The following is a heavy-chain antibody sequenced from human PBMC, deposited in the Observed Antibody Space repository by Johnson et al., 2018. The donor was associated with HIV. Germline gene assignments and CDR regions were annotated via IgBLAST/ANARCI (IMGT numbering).Heavy chain of an antibody. CDR3: VRGWELLTPAFDI. D-gene: IGHD1-26*01. V-gene: IGHV3-30*14. Sequence: QVQLVESGGGVVQPGRSLRLSCAASGFTFSSYAMHWVRQAPGKGLEWVAVISYDGSNKYYADSVKGRFTISRDNSKNTLYLQMGSLRAEDMAVYYCVRGWELLTPAFDIWGQGTMVTVSS. CDR2: ISYDGSNK. J-gene: IGHJ3*02. CDR1: GFTFSSYA.